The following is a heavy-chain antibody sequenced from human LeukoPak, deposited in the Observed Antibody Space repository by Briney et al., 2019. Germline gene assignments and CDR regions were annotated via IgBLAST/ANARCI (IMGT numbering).Heavy chain of an antibody. D-gene: IGHD5-24*01. CDR2: IKSKIDGGTT. V-gene: IGHV3-15*01. J-gene: IGHJ2*01. CDR1: GFTFTNAL. CDR3: TTPPNYLDL. Sequence: PGGSLRLSCAASGFTFTNALMSWVRQAPGKGLEWVGRIKSKIDGGTTDYAAPVNGRFTISRDDSKNTLYLQMNSLKTEDTAIYYCTTPPNYLDLCGRGTLVTVSS.